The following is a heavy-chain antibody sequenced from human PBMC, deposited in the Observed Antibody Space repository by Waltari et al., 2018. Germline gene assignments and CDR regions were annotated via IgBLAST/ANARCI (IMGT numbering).Heavy chain of an antibody. V-gene: IGHV3-49*04. D-gene: IGHD2-2*01. CDR1: GFTFGAFS. CDR2: IRSKAYYGTT. Sequence: EVQMVESGGDLVQQGRSLRLSCTGSGFTFGAFSVSWVRQAPGKGLEWLGFIRSKAYYGTTEYAASVKGRFTISRDDFKSTAYLQMNSLKTEDTAVYFCSRENPTYAYGMDVWGQGTTVTVSS. J-gene: IGHJ6*02. CDR3: SRENPTYAYGMDV.